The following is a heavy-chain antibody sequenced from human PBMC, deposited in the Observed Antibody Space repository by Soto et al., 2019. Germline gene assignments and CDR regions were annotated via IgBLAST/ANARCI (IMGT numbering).Heavy chain of an antibody. CDR2: VNPNNGDT. D-gene: IGHD3-10*01. CDR3: AKVSRKGSAIDFDY. V-gene: IGHV1-8*01. CDR1: GYTFSNYD. J-gene: IGHJ4*02. Sequence: QVQLVQSGAELKKPGASVKVSCKASGYTFSNYDMNWVRQATGQGPEWIGWVNPNNGDTGYAQKFQGRVTLPTDISTTTVYMELTSLRSEDTAIYYCAKVSRKGSAIDFDYWGQGTLITVSS.